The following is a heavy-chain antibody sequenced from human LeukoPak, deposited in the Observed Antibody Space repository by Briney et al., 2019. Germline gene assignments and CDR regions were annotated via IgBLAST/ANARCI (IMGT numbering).Heavy chain of an antibody. Sequence: PGGSLRLSCAASGFTFSSYAMHWVRQAPGKRLEYVSAISSNGGSTYYTNSVKGRFTISRDNSKNTLYLQMGSLRAEDMALYHCARGWFPEGYWGQGTLVTVSS. CDR1: GFTFSSYA. D-gene: IGHD3-10*01. V-gene: IGHV3-64*01. CDR2: ISSNGGST. CDR3: ARGWFPEGY. J-gene: IGHJ4*02.